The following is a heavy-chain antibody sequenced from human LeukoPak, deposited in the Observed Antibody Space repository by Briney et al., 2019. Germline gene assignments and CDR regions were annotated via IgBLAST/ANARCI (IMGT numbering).Heavy chain of an antibody. CDR1: GYTFTGYC. J-gene: IGHJ3*02. D-gene: IGHD3-22*01. CDR2: INPNSGGT. V-gene: IGHV1-2*02. CDR3: ARVKYYYDSPSAFDI. Sequence: ASVKVSCKASGYTFTGYCMHWVRHAPGQGLEWMGWINPNSGGTNYAQKFQGRVTMTRDTSISTAYMELSRLRSDDTAVYYCARVKYYYDSPSAFDIWGQGTMVPVSS.